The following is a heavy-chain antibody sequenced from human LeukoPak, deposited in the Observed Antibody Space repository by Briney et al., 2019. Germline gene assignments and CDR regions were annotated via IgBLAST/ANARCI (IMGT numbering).Heavy chain of an antibody. Sequence: ASVKVSCKASGYTFTSYDINWVRQAPGQELEWMGIINPSGGSTSYAQKFQGRVTMTRDMSTSTVYMELSSLRSEDTAVYYCARLLWFGEQDWGQGTLVTVSS. J-gene: IGHJ4*02. CDR3: ARLLWFGEQD. CDR1: GYTFTSYD. V-gene: IGHV1-46*01. CDR2: INPSGGST. D-gene: IGHD3-10*01.